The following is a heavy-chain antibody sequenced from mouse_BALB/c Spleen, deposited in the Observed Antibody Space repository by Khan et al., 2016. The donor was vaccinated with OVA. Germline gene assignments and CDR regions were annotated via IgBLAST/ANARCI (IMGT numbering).Heavy chain of an antibody. Sequence: QIQLVQSGPELKKPGETVKISCKASGYTFTNYGMNWVKQSPGKALKWMGWINTYTGEPTYADDFKGRFAFYLETSASTAYLQINNLKNEDTATYFCARPPSFSYTLDYWGQGTSVTVSS. J-gene: IGHJ4*01. CDR1: GYTFTNYG. CDR3: ARPPSFSYTLDY. V-gene: IGHV9-3-1*01. CDR2: INTYTGEP.